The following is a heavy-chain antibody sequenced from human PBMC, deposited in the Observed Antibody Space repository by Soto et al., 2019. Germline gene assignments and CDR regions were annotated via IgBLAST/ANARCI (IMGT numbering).Heavy chain of an antibody. CDR3: ARLQSGPEDGMDV. D-gene: IGHD3-3*01. CDR1: GFTFSSYW. CDR2: IKQDGSEK. V-gene: IGHV3-7*01. Sequence: EVQLVESGGGLVQPGGCLRLSCAASGFTFSSYWMSWVRQAPGKGLEWVANIKQDGSEKYYVDSVKGRFTISRDNAKNSLYLQMNSLRAEDTAVYYCARLQSGPEDGMDVWGQGTTVTVSS. J-gene: IGHJ6*02.